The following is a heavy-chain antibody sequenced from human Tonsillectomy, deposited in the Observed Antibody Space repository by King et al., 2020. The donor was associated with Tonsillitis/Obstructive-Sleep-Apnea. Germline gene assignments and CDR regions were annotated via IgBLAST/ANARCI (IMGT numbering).Heavy chain of an antibody. CDR3: AKGAYYAIWSGYYTDRDYIDV. V-gene: IGHV3-9*01. CDR2: ISWNSGSI. J-gene: IGHJ6*03. CDR1: GFTFDDYA. Sequence: VQLVESGGGVVQPGRSLRLSCAASGFTFDDYAMYWVRQAPGKGLEWVSGISWNSGSIGYADSVKGRFTISRDNAKNSLYLQMNRLRAEDTALYYCAKGAYYAIWSGYYTDRDYIDVWGQGTTVTVSS. D-gene: IGHD3-3*01.